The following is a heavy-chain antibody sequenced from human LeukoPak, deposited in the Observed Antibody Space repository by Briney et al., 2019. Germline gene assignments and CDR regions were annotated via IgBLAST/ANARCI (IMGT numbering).Heavy chain of an antibody. Sequence: PGGSLRLSCAASGFSFSSYAMSWVRQTPGKGLEWASSISGSGATTYYADSVKGRFTISRDNSKNTLFLQMNSLRAEDTAIYYCAKYGPQDSGSSHFDYWGQGALVTVSS. CDR3: AKYGPQDSGSSHFDY. CDR1: GFSFSSYA. V-gene: IGHV3-23*01. D-gene: IGHD1-26*01. J-gene: IGHJ4*02. CDR2: ISGSGATT.